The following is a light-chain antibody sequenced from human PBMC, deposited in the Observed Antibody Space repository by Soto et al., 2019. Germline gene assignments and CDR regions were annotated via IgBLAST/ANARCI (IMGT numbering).Light chain of an antibody. V-gene: IGKV1-6*01. J-gene: IGKJ4*01. CDR3: LQDYNYLLT. CDR2: AAS. CDR1: QGIRND. Sequence: AIQMTQSPSSLSASVGDRVTITCRASQGIRNDLGWYQQKPGKAPKLLVYAASSLQSGVPSRFSGSGSGTDFTLTISSLQPEDFATYYCLQDYNYLLTFGGGTKVEIK.